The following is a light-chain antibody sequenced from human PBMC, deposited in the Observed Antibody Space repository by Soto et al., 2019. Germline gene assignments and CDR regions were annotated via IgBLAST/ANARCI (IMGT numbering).Light chain of an antibody. CDR1: QSVRSSY. CDR3: QQYGSSPWT. V-gene: IGKV3-20*01. J-gene: IGKJ1*01. CDR2: DAS. Sequence: EIVLTQSPGTLSLSPGERATLSCRASQSVRSSYLAWYQQKPGQAPRLLIYDASSRATGSPDRFSGSGSGTDFTLTISRLEPEDFAVYYCQQYGSSPWTFDQGTKVEIK.